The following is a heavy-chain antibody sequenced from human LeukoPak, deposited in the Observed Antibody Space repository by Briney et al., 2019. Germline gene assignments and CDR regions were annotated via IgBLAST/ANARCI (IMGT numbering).Heavy chain of an antibody. D-gene: IGHD5-18*01. Sequence: SETLSLTCAVYGGSFSGYYWSWIRQPPGKGLEWIGEINHSGSTNYNPSLKSRVTISVDTSKNQFSLKLSSVTAADTAVYCCARAYSYGLYYFDYWGQGTLVTVSS. V-gene: IGHV4-34*01. J-gene: IGHJ4*02. CDR3: ARAYSYGLYYFDY. CDR2: INHSGST. CDR1: GGSFSGYY.